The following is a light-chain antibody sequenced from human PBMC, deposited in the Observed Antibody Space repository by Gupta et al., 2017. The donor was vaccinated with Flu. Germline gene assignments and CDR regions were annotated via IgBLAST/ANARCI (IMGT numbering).Light chain of an antibody. V-gene: IGKV4-1*01. Sequence: DIVMTQSPDSLAVSLGERATINCKSSQSVLYNSNNKNYLAWYQQKPGQPPNLLIYWASTRESGVPDRFSGSGSETDFTLTISSPQAEDVAVYYCQQYYSIPWTFGQGTKVEIK. J-gene: IGKJ1*01. CDR3: QQYYSIPWT. CDR1: QSVLYNSNNKNY. CDR2: WAS.